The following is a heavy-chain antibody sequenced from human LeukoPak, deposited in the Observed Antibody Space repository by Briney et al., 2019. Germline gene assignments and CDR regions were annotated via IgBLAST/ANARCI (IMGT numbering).Heavy chain of an antibody. CDR3: ARDYDILTGSDY. CDR2: IYYSGST. V-gene: IGHV4-59*08. J-gene: IGHJ4*02. D-gene: IGHD3-9*01. Sequence: SETLSLTCTVSGGSISSYYWSWIRQPPGKGLEWIGYIYYSGSTKYNPSLKSRVTISVDTSKNQFSLKLSSVTAADTAVYYCARDYDILTGSDYWGQGTLVTVSS. CDR1: GGSISSYY.